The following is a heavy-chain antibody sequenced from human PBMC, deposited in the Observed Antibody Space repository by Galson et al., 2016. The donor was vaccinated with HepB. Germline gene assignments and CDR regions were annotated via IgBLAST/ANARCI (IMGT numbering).Heavy chain of an antibody. J-gene: IGHJ4*02. CDR1: GSRFTGYW. Sequence: QSGADVTKPGESLRISCKGSGSRFTGYWIGWVRQMPGKGLEWMGIIFPGDSNTTYSPSFQGQVTISADESINTAYLQWSSLKASDTAMYYCARHTYSTLSYFDSWGQGTLVTVSS. V-gene: IGHV5-51*01. D-gene: IGHD2-21*01. CDR2: IFPGDSNT. CDR3: ARHTYSTLSYFDS.